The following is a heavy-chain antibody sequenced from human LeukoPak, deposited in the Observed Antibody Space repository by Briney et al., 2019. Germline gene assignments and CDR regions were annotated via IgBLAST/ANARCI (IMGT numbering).Heavy chain of an antibody. D-gene: IGHD3-22*01. V-gene: IGHV3-21*01. CDR1: GFSFSNYA. CDR2: INGRSTDI. Sequence: GGSLRLSCAASGFSFSNYAMNWVRQAPGKGLEWVSSINGRSTDIYYADSVKGRFTISRDNAKNSLYLQMNSLRAEDTAIYYCARRGYSDSSGYDYWGQGTLVTVSS. CDR3: ARRGYSDSSGYDY. J-gene: IGHJ4*02.